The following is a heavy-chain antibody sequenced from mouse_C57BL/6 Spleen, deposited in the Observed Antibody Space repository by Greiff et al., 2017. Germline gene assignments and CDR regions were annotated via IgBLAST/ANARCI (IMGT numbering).Heavy chain of an antibody. Sequence: QVQLQQSGAELVKPGASVKLSCKASGYTFTSYCMQWVKQRPGQGLEWIGEIDPSDSYTNYNQKFKGKATLTVDTSSSTAYMQLSSLTSEDSAVYYCAMGGDGSLDYWGQGTTLTVSS. CDR1: GYTFTSYC. J-gene: IGHJ2*01. D-gene: IGHD1-1*01. CDR2: IDPSDSYT. CDR3: AMGGDGSLDY. V-gene: IGHV1-50*01.